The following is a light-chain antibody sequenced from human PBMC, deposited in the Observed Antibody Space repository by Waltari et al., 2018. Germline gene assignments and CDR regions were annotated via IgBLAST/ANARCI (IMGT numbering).Light chain of an antibody. CDR3: QAWDSSSLYV. J-gene: IGLJ1*01. V-gene: IGLV3-1*01. CDR1: TWGNKY. Sequence: SYERTRQPSVSAAPGQKASTTRSGDTWGNKYAGAYQQKPGQSPVLAIYQDSKRPAGIPEQFSASNSGNTATLTISGTQAMDEADYYCQAWDSSSLYVFGTGTKVTVL. CDR2: QDS.